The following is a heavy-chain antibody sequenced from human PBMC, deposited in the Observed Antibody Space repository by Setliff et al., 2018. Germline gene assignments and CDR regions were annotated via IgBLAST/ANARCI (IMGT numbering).Heavy chain of an antibody. CDR3: GAGLHPDYPDF. CDR1: GFTFSDHF. Sequence: GGSLRLSCEASGFTFSDHFMSWIRQAPGKGLEWVSFISRIPRVTYYGASVKGRFTISRDNARRSAYLQMNSLRVDDTAIYYCGAGLHPDYPDFWGQGTLGTVSS. D-gene: IGHD2-15*01. CDR2: ISRIPRVT. J-gene: IGHJ4*01. V-gene: IGHV3-11*04.